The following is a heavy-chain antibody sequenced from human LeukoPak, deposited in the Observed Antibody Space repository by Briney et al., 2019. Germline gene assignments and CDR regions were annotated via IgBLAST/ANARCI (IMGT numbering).Heavy chain of an antibody. J-gene: IGHJ6*02. V-gene: IGHV3-7*01. D-gene: IGHD3-16*01. CDR1: GFTFSSYW. CDR2: MNQDGSEK. CDR3: ATYTHWVAGDV. Sequence: PGGSLRLSCEASGFTFSSYWMSWVRQAPGKGLEWVANMNQDGSEKDYVDSVKGRFTISRDNARESLYLQMSSLRAEDTAVYYCATYTHWVAGDVWGHGTTVTVSS.